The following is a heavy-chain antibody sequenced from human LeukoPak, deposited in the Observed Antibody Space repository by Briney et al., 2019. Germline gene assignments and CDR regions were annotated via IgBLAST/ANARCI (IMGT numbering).Heavy chain of an antibody. CDR3: ARHDSRASIAAAGIYY. D-gene: IGHD6-13*01. J-gene: IGHJ4*02. Sequence: PGESLKISCMGSGYSFTSYWIGWVRQMPGKGLEWMGIIYPGDSDTRYSPSFQGQVTISADKSISTAYLQWSSLKASDTAMYYCARHDSRASIAAAGIYYWGQGTLVTVSS. CDR2: IYPGDSDT. CDR1: GYSFTSYW. V-gene: IGHV5-51*01.